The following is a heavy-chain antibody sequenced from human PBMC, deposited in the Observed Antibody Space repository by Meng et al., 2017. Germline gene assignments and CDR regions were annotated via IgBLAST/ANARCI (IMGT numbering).Heavy chain of an antibody. CDR2: ISSSGSTI. Sequence: GESLKISCAASGFTFSDYYMSWIRQAPGKGLEWVSYISSSGSTIYYADSVKGRFTISRDNAKNSLYLQMNSLRAEDTALYYCAKDGYCSSTSCYFSYYYYGMDVWSQGTTVTVSS. V-gene: IGHV3-11*01. CDR1: GFTFSDYY. CDR3: AKDGYCSSTSCYFSYYYYGMDV. D-gene: IGHD2-2*01. J-gene: IGHJ6*02.